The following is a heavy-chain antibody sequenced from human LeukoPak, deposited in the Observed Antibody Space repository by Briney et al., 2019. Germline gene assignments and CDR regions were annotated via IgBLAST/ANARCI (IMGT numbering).Heavy chain of an antibody. Sequence: GGSLRLSCAASGFTFSGSAMHWVRQASGKGLEWVGRIRSKANSYATAYAASVKGGFTISRDDSKNTAYLQMNSLKTEDTAVYYCTSSGYYHYYYYMDVWGKGTTVTVSS. D-gene: IGHD3-22*01. CDR3: TSSGYYHYYYYMDV. CDR1: GFTFSGSA. CDR2: IRSKANSYAT. J-gene: IGHJ6*03. V-gene: IGHV3-73*01.